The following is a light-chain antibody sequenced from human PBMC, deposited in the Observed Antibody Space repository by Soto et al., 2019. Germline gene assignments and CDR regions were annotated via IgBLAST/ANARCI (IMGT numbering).Light chain of an antibody. CDR1: SSDVGNYKY. Sequence: QSALTQSPSASGSPGQSVTISCTGTSSDVGNYKYVSWYQQHPGKAPKLMIYEVSKRPSGVPDRFSGSKSGNTASLTVSGLQVEXEADYYCSSYAGSNLWVFGGGTKLTV. CDR3: SSYAGSNLWV. V-gene: IGLV2-8*01. J-gene: IGLJ3*02. CDR2: EVS.